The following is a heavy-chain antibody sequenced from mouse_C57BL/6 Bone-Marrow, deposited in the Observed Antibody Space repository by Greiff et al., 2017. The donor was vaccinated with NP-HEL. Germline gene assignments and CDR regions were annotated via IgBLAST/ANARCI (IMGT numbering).Heavy chain of an antibody. CDR1: GYTFTSYW. Sequence: QVQLQQPGADLVKPGASVKLSCKASGYTFTSYWMHWVKQRPGRGLEWIGRIDPNSGGTKFSEKFKTKATLTVDKPSSTAYMQLSSLTSEDSAVYYCARYYYGSRGWYFDVWGTGTTVTVSS. CDR2: IDPNSGGT. J-gene: IGHJ1*03. CDR3: ARYYYGSRGWYFDV. V-gene: IGHV1-72*01. D-gene: IGHD1-1*01.